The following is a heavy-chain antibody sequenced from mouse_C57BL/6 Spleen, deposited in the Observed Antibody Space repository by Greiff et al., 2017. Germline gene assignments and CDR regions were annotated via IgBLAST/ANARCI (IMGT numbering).Heavy chain of an antibody. CDR1: GFTFSDAW. Sequence: EVQLQESGGGLVQPGGSMKLSCAASGFTFSDAWMDWVRQSPEKGLEWVAEIRNKANNHATYYAESVKGRFTISRDDSKSSVYLQMNSLRAEDTGIYYCTGGDEDYAMDYWGQGTSVTVSS. V-gene: IGHV6-6*01. CDR2: IRNKANNHAT. CDR3: TGGDEDYAMDY. J-gene: IGHJ4*01.